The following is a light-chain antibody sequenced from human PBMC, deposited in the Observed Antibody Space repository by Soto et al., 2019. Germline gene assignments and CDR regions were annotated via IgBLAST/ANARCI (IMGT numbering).Light chain of an antibody. CDR2: DVS. CDR3: SSYAGNHIV. J-gene: IGLJ1*01. Sequence: QSALTQPPSASGSPGQSVTISCTGTSSDVGGYNYVSWYQQHPGKAPNLMIYDVSKRPSGVPDRVSGSKSGNTASRTVSGLQADDEAEYYCSSYAGNHIVFGTGTKGTVL. V-gene: IGLV2-8*01. CDR1: SSDVGGYNY.